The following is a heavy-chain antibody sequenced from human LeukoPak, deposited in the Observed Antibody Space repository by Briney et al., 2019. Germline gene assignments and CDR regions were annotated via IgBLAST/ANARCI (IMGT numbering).Heavy chain of an antibody. J-gene: IGHJ5*02. CDR1: GFTFSSYG. V-gene: IGHV3-21*04. CDR3: ANILHGDHVT. D-gene: IGHD4-17*01. CDR2: ISEGGNYI. Sequence: GGSLRLSCTASGFTFSSYGMNWIRQAPGKGLEWVSGISEGGNYINYAASVKGRFSISRDNAKNSLYLQMNSLRTEDTAVYYCANILHGDHVTWGQGTLVTVSS.